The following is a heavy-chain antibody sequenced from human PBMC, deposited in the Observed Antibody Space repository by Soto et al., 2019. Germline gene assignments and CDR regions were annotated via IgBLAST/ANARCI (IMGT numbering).Heavy chain of an antibody. Sequence: EVQLLESGGGLVQPGGSLRLSCTASGFSFSSYAMSWVRQAPGKGLEWVSVISGSTATIHYADSVKGRFTISRDNSKNTLYLQMNSLRAEDTAVYYCAKGRKGYHDSNGSPWTFDGWGQGTMVTVSP. CDR3: AKGRKGYHDSNGSPWTFDG. J-gene: IGHJ3*01. CDR2: ISGSTATI. D-gene: IGHD3-22*01. V-gene: IGHV3-23*01. CDR1: GFSFSSYA.